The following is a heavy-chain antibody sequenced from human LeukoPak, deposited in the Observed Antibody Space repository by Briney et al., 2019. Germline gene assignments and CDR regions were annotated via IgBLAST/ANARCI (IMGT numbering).Heavy chain of an antibody. CDR2: IGGSGTYI. Sequence: PGGSLRLSCAASGFTFSDYSMDWVRQAPGEGLEWVSSIGGSGTYINYADSVKGRFTISRDNAKNSLYLQMNSLRAEDTAVYYCAKESITMIVEHAFDIWGQGTMVTVSS. J-gene: IGHJ3*02. D-gene: IGHD3-22*01. CDR1: GFTFSDYS. V-gene: IGHV3-21*04. CDR3: AKESITMIVEHAFDI.